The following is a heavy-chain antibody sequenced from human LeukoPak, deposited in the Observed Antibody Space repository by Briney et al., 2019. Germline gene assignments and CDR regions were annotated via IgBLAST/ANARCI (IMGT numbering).Heavy chain of an antibody. CDR1: GGSFSGYY. CDR2: INHSGSI. CDR3: AAQEEYYDILTGHLNWFDP. Sequence: SETLSLTCAVYGGSFSGYYWSWIRQPPGKGLEWIGEINHSGSINYNPSLKSRVTISVDTSKNQFSLKLSSVTAADTAVYYCAAQEEYYDILTGHLNWFDPWGQGTLVTVSS. J-gene: IGHJ5*02. V-gene: IGHV4-34*01. D-gene: IGHD3-9*01.